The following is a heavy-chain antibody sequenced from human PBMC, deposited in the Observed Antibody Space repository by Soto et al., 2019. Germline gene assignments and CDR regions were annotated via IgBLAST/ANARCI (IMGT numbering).Heavy chain of an antibody. Sequence: GGSLRLSCAASGFTFSAYDMHWVRQAEGKGLEWVSALGAADDPYYLVSVKGRFTISRENAKNSLYHQMNNLRAGDTAVYYCARAYSGRLPRRADYYYAMDVWGQGTTVTVSS. V-gene: IGHV3-13*05. J-gene: IGHJ6*02. CDR2: LGAADDP. CDR1: GFTFSAYD. CDR3: ARAYSGRLPRRADYYYAMDV. D-gene: IGHD2-15*01.